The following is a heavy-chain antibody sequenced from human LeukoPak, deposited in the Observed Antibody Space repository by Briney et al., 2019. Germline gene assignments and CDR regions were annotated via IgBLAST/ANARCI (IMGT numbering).Heavy chain of an antibody. Sequence: GGSLRLSCAASGFTFSDYYMSWIRQAPGKGLEWVSYIGGNGTTIFYAHSVKGRFTISRDNAKNSLYLQMNSLRAEDTAVYYCARFAGSGSYYIDYWGQGTLITVSS. CDR2: IGGNGTTI. CDR1: GFTFSDYY. CDR3: ARFAGSGSYYIDY. V-gene: IGHV3-11*01. J-gene: IGHJ4*02. D-gene: IGHD3-10*01.